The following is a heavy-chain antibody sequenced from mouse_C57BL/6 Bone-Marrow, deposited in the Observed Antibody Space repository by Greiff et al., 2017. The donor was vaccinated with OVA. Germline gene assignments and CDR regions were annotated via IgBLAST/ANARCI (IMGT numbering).Heavy chain of an antibody. CDR1: GYAFSSSW. J-gene: IGHJ4*01. Sequence: QVQLKQSGPELVKPGASVKISCKASGYAFSSSWMNWVKQRPGKGLEWIGRIYPGDGDTNYNGKFKGKATLTADKSSSTAYMQLSSLTSEDSAVYFCARSIYYYGSSYIYYAMDYWGQGTSVTVSS. CDR3: ARSIYYYGSSYIYYAMDY. D-gene: IGHD1-1*01. V-gene: IGHV1-82*01. CDR2: IYPGDGDT.